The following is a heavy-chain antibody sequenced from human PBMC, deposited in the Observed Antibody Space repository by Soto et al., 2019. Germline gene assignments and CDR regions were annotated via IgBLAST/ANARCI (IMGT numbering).Heavy chain of an antibody. CDR2: ISWNSGSI. CDR3: AKGVYSSSWYYFDY. CDR1: GFTFDDYA. D-gene: IGHD6-13*01. V-gene: IGHV3-9*01. Sequence: EVQLVESGGGLVQPGRSLRLSCAASGFTFDDYAMHWVRQAPGKGLEWVSGISWNSGSIGYADSVKGRFTISRDNAKNSLYLQMNSLRAEDTALYYCAKGVYSSSWYYFDYWGQGTLVTVSS. J-gene: IGHJ4*02.